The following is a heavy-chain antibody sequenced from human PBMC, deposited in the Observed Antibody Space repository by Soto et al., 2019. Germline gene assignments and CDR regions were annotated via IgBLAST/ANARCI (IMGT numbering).Heavy chain of an antibody. CDR2: MSAYNGNT. V-gene: IGHV1-18*01. Sequence: QVQLVQSGAEVKKPGASVKVSCKASGYTFTSYGISWVRQAPGQGLEWMGWMSAYNGNTNYAQKLQRRGTMTTDTPTSTAYMELRCLRSDDTAVYYCARALSRIVVVPAAMQGDWFAPWGQGTLVTVCS. CDR3: ARALSRIVVVPAAMQGDWFAP. J-gene: IGHJ5*02. CDR1: GYTFTSYG. D-gene: IGHD2-2*01.